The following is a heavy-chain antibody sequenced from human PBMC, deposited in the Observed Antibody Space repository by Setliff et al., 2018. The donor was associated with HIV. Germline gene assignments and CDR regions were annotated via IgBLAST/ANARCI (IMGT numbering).Heavy chain of an antibody. CDR1: GYTFTGYF. CDR3: AREGVVLAAIPERWFDP. CDR2: INPYSGVT. D-gene: IGHD2-15*01. Sequence: ASVKVSCKASGYTFTGYFLHWVRQAPGQGLEWMGWINPYSGVTKYAQKFQGRVTMTGDTSISTAYMELSRLRFDDTAVYYCAREGVVLAAIPERWFDPWGQGTQVTVSS. J-gene: IGHJ5*02. V-gene: IGHV1-2*02.